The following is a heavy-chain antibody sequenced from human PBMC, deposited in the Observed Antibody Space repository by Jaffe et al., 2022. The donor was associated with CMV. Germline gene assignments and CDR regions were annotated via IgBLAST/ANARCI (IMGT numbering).Heavy chain of an antibody. J-gene: IGHJ6*03. V-gene: IGHV1-18*04. CDR1: GYTFTSYG. CDR2: ISAYNGNT. Sequence: QVQLVQSGAEVKKPGASVKVSCKASGYTFTSYGISWVRQAPGQGLEWMGWISAYNGNTNYAQKLQGRVTMTTDTSTSTAYMELRSLRSDDTAVYYCAREAVTTDYYYYYYMDVWGKGTTVTVSS. D-gene: IGHD4-4*01. CDR3: AREAVTTDYYYYYYMDV.